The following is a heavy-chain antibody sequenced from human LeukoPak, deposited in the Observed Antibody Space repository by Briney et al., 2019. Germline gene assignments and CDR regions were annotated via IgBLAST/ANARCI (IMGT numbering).Heavy chain of an antibody. Sequence: GGSLRLSCAASGFTFSSYAMSWVRQAPGKGLEWVSAISRSGGSTYYADSVKGRFTISRDNSKNTLYLQMNSLRAEDTAVYYCAKRRHSSSYYDYWGQGTLVTVSS. CDR1: GFTFSSYA. V-gene: IGHV3-23*01. D-gene: IGHD6-6*01. CDR3: AKRRHSSSYYDY. J-gene: IGHJ4*02. CDR2: ISRSGGST.